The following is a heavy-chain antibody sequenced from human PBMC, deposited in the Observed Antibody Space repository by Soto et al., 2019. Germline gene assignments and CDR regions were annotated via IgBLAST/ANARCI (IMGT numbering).Heavy chain of an antibody. CDR3: ARRSMYGDYDS. CDR1: GYTFTRHY. D-gene: IGHD4-17*01. Sequence: QVQLVQAGAEVNKPGDSVRVSCKASGYTFTRHYIYWVRQAPGEGLEWMGLINPSDYSTLYARNFQGRVTMTRETSTSTVYMELSNLRSEDTAVYYCARRSMYGDYDSWGQGTLVTVSS. V-gene: IGHV1-46*03. CDR2: INPSDYST. J-gene: IGHJ5*01.